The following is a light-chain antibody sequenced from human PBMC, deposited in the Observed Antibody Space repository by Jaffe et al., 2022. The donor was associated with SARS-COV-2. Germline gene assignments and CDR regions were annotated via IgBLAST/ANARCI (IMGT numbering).Light chain of an antibody. Sequence: DIIMTQSPLSLPVAPGESASISCRSSKSLLYRDGRDRLDWYLQKPGQSPQLLIYLGSYRASGVPDRFSGGGSGTDFTLRISRVEAEDVGVYYCMQALETPLTFGGGTKVEIK. CDR3: MQALETPLT. CDR2: LGS. J-gene: IGKJ4*01. V-gene: IGKV2-28*01. CDR1: KSLLYRDGRDR.